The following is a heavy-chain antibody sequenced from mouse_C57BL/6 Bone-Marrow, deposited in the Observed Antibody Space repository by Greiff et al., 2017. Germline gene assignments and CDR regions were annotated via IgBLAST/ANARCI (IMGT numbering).Heavy chain of an antibody. CDR2: LNPSSGYN. V-gene: IGHV1-7*01. CDR1: GYTFTSYW. Sequence: VQLQQSGAELAKPGASVKLSCKASGYTFTSYWMHWVKQRPGQGREWIGYLNPSSGYNKYNQKFKDKATWNADKSSSTAYMQLSSLTYEDSAVYYCAISTTVVADYFYYWGQGTTLTFSS. J-gene: IGHJ2*01. D-gene: IGHD1-1*01. CDR3: AISTTVVADYFYY.